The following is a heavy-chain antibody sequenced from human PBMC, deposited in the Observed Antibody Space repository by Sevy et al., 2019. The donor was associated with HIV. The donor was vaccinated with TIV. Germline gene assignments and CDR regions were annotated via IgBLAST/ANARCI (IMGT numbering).Heavy chain of an antibody. CDR3: AGGCDILTHKRAYYGMDV. CDR2: IIPIFGTA. J-gene: IGHJ6*02. Sequence: ASVKVSCKASGGTFSSYAISWVRQAPGQGLEWMGGIIPIFGTANYAQKFQGRVTITADESTSTAYMELSSLRSEDTAVYYCAGGCDILTHKRAYYGMDVWGQGTTVTVSS. D-gene: IGHD3-9*01. CDR1: GGTFSSYA. V-gene: IGHV1-69*13.